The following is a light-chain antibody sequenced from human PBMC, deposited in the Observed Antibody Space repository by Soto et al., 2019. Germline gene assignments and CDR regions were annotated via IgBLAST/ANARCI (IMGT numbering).Light chain of an antibody. Sequence: EIVLTQSPGTLSLSPGERATLSCRASQSVSSSYLAWYQQKPGQTPRLLIYGASSRATGIPDRFSGGGSGTDFPLTISRLEPEDFAVYSCQQCGSSPRTFGQGTKVEIK. J-gene: IGKJ1*01. V-gene: IGKV3-20*01. CDR1: QSVSSSY. CDR2: GAS. CDR3: QQCGSSPRT.